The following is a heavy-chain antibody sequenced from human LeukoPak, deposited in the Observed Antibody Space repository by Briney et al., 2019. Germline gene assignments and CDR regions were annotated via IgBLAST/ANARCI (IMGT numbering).Heavy chain of an antibody. CDR1: GFSLSTSGMC. V-gene: IGHV2-70*11. CDR2: IDWDDDK. CDR3: ARTTVGAPFSYYFDY. Sequence: SGPALVKPTQTLTLTCTFSGFSLSTSGMCVSWIRQPPGKALEWLARIDWDDDKYYSTSLKTRPTISKDTSKNQVVLTMTNMDPVDTATYYCARTTVGAPFSYYFDYWGQGTLVTVSS. J-gene: IGHJ4*02. D-gene: IGHD1-26*01.